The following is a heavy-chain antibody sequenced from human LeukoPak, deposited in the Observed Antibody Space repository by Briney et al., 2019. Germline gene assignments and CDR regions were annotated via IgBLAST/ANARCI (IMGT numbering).Heavy chain of an antibody. CDR3: ARGLRDEDRHYNYYYMDV. Sequence: SETQSLTCTASGASISGYYWSWIRQPPGKELEWIGYFYTSGSAHYNPSLRSRVTMSVDTSKNQFSLKLSSVTAADTAVYYCARGLRDEDRHYNYYYMDVWGKGTTVTVSS. V-gene: IGHV4-4*09. D-gene: IGHD2-21*01. J-gene: IGHJ6*03. CDR1: GASISGYY. CDR2: FYTSGSA.